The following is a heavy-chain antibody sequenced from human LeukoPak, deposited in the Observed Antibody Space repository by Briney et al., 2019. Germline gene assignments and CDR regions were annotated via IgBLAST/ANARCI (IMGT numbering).Heavy chain of an antibody. V-gene: IGHV4-39*01. CDR3: ARHSIWKWFGEPRGWFDP. CDR2: IYYSGST. D-gene: IGHD3-10*01. Sequence: KSSETLSLTRTFSAGFASNSNYYWGWIRQPPGKGLEWIGSIYYSGSTYYNPSLEIRVPISVDTSKNQFSLKLSFVTAADTAVYYCARHSIWKWFGEPRGWFDPWGQGILVTVSS. CDR1: AGFASNSNYY. J-gene: IGHJ5*02.